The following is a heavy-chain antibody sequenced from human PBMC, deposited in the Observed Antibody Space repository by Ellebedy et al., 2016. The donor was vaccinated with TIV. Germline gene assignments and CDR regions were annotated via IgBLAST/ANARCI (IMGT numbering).Heavy chain of an antibody. CDR3: ARDRRGSYDF. V-gene: IGHV4-59*01. CDR1: GASIRSSY. Sequence: MPSETLSLTCTVSGASIRSSYWSWIRQTPGKDLEWIGYISNTGRTNYNPSPQSRVTISVDTSRNQFSLTLRSLTAADTAVYYCARDRRGSYDFWGQGTLLAVSS. CDR2: ISNTGRT. J-gene: IGHJ4*02. D-gene: IGHD3-10*01.